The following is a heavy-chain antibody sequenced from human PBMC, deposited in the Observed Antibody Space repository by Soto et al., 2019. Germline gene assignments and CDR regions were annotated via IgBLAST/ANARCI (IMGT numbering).Heavy chain of an antibody. D-gene: IGHD2-2*01. CDR3: AKAPSTLVNPGDAFDI. J-gene: IGHJ3*02. Sequence: SETLSLTCTVSGGSLRSYYCSWFRQPPGKGLEWVGYINYSGDTYYNPSLKSRVTMSVDTSKNQYSLMLNSVTATDTAVYYCAKAPSTLVNPGDAFDIWGQGTMVTVSS. CDR1: GGSLRSYY. CDR2: INYSGDT. V-gene: IGHV4-59*08.